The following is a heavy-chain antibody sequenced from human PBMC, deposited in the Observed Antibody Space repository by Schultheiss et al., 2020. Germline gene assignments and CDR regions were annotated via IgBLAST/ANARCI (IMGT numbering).Heavy chain of an antibody. CDR3: APSPVDSSGWYSWCDP. D-gene: IGHD6-19*01. Sequence: SGPTLVKPTETLTLTCTVSGFSLSNARMGVSWIRQPPGKALEWLALIYWDDDKRYSPSLQSRLTISKDTSKNQVVLTMTNMDPVDTATYYCAPSPVDSSGWYSWCDPWGRGTLVTV. V-gene: IGHV2-5*02. CDR2: IYWDDDK. J-gene: IGHJ5*02. CDR1: GFSLSNARMG.